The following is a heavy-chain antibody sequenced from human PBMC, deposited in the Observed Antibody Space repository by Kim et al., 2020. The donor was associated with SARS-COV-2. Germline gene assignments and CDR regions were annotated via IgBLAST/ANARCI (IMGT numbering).Heavy chain of an antibody. CDR1: GYSFTSYW. CDR3: ARRQLDAAYYYYGMDV. CDR2: IDPSDSYT. Sequence: GESLKISCKGSGYSFTSYWISWVRQMPGKGLEWMGRIDPSDSYTNYSPSFQGHVTISADKSISTAYLQWSSLKASDTAMYYCARRQLDAAYYYYGMDVWGRGTTVTVSS. V-gene: IGHV5-10-1*01. J-gene: IGHJ6*02. D-gene: IGHD2-2*01.